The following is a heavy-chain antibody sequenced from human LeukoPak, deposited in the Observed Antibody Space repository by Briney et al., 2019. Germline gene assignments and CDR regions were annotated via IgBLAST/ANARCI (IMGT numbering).Heavy chain of an antibody. CDR3: ATESGTYSGTCFDY. J-gene: IGHJ4*02. V-gene: IGHV3-48*01. D-gene: IGHD1-26*01. CDR2: ISSSSNTI. CDR1: GFTFSSYN. Sequence: GGSLRLSCAASGFTFSSYNMNWVRQAPGKGLEWVSYISSSSNTIYYADSVKGRFTISRDNAKNSLYLQMNSLRAEDTAVYFCATESGTYSGTCFDYWGQGTLVTVSS.